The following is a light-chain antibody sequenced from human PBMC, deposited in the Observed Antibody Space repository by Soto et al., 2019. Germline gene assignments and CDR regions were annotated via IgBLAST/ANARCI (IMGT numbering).Light chain of an antibody. V-gene: IGKV1-33*01. Sequence: DIQMTQSPPSLSASVGDRVTITCQASQDIGTYLNWYQHKPGKAPNLVIYDASNLETGVPSRFSGGGSGTDSTYTISSLRPEDIASYYCQHSTPLPLFGPGTKVDF. CDR1: QDIGTY. CDR3: QHSTPLPL. J-gene: IGKJ3*01. CDR2: DAS.